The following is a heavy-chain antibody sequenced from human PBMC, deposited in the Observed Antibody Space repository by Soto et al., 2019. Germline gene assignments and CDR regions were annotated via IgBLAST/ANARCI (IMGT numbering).Heavy chain of an antibody. V-gene: IGHV1-18*01. CDR2: ISAYNGNT. CDR3: ARDLVPGYTGYSDY. D-gene: IGHD5-12*01. J-gene: IGHJ4*02. Sequence: QVELVQSGAEVKKPGASVKVSCKTSGYTFSNYGINWVRQAPGQGLEWMGWISAYNGNTNFALKLQGTVSLPTDTSSTTAYMELRSLTSDDTAVYYCARDLVPGYTGYSDYWGQGTLVTVSS. CDR1: GYTFSNYG.